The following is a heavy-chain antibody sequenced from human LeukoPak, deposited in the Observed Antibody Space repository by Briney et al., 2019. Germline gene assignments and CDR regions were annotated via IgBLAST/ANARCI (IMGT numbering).Heavy chain of an antibody. Sequence: GGSLRLSCAASGFTFNNYAMSWVRQAPGKGLEWVAVIWYDGSNKYYADSVKGRFTISRDNSKNTLYLQMNSLRAEDTAVYYCAKAWGGVDAFDIWGQGTMVTVSS. V-gene: IGHV3-33*06. CDR2: IWYDGSNK. CDR3: AKAWGGVDAFDI. D-gene: IGHD7-27*01. J-gene: IGHJ3*02. CDR1: GFTFNNYA.